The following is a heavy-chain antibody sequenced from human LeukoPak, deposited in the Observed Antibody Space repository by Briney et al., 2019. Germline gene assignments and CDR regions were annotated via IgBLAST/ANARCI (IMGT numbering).Heavy chain of an antibody. Sequence: GESLKISCKGSGYSFTSYWIGWVRQMPGKGLEWMGIIYPGDSDTRYSPSFQGQVTISADKSITTAYLQWSSLKASGTAIYYCARLRRYGSSPRGAFDIWGQGTMVTVSS. J-gene: IGHJ3*02. CDR2: IYPGDSDT. CDR1: GYSFTSYW. D-gene: IGHD6-6*01. CDR3: ARLRRYGSSPRGAFDI. V-gene: IGHV5-51*01.